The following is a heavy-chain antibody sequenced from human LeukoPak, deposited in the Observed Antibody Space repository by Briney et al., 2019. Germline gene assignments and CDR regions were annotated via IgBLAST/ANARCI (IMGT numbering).Heavy chain of an antibody. D-gene: IGHD2-2*01. Sequence: SETLSLTCAVYGGSFSGYYWSWIRQPPGKGLEWIGEINHSGSTNYNPSLKSRVTISVDKSKNQFSLKLSSVTAADTAMYFCVRVVPAALNWFDPWGQGALVTVSS. CDR1: GGSFSGYY. V-gene: IGHV4-34*01. J-gene: IGHJ5*02. CDR3: VRVVPAALNWFDP. CDR2: INHSGST.